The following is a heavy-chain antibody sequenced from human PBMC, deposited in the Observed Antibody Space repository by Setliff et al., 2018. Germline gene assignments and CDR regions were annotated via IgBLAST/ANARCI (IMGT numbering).Heavy chain of an antibody. CDR2: IDPSGNT. CDR3: ARFYGDYQFDY. CDR1: GDSISSGINY. V-gene: IGHV4-61*09. Sequence: LSLTCTVSGDSISSGINYWSWIRQPAGKGLEWIGHIDPSGNTNYSPSLKSRVTISVDTSKNQFSLKLSSVTAADTAVYYCARFYGDYQFDYWGQGTLVTVSS. J-gene: IGHJ4*02. D-gene: IGHD4-17*01.